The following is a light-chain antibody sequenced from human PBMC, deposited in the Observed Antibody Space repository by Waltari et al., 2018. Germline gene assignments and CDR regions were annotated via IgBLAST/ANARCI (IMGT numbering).Light chain of an antibody. J-gene: IGKJ2*01. CDR3: LQANSFPYT. CDR2: AAS. CDR1: QGIGRY. V-gene: IGKV1-12*01. Sequence: DIQLKQSPSFVSASLVDNVTFTCRESQGIGRYLGWYQQVPSKAPKLLSFAASNLQSEYTLRVSGSRSGTECTHNISDLQPEDIATYYWLQANSFPYTLGQRTKLEIK.